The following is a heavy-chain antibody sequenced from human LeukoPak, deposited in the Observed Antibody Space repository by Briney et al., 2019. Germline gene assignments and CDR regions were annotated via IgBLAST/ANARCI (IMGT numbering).Heavy chain of an antibody. J-gene: IGHJ5*02. D-gene: IGHD2-15*01. CDR3: ARDRLVESNWFDP. CDR1: GYTFTGYY. V-gene: IGHV1-2*02. CDR2: INPNSGGT. Sequence: ASVKVSCKTSGYTFTGYYMHWVRQAPGQGLEWMGWINPNSGGTNYAQKFQGRVTMTRDTSISTAYMELSRLRSDDTAVYYCARDRLVESNWFDPWGQGTLVTVSS.